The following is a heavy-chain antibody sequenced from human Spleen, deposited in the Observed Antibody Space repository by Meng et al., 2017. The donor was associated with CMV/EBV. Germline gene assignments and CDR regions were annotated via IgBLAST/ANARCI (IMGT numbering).Heavy chain of an antibody. D-gene: IGHD5-18*01. Sequence: VQLQQGGAGLLKPSETLSLPGAVYGGSFSGYYWSWIRQPPGKGLEWIGEINHSGSTNYNPSLKSRVTISVDTSKNQFSLKLSSVTAADTAVYYCARGHWDSYGYLDYWGQGTLVTVSS. V-gene: IGHV4-34*01. CDR1: GGSFSGYY. CDR2: INHSGST. CDR3: ARGHWDSYGYLDY. J-gene: IGHJ4*02.